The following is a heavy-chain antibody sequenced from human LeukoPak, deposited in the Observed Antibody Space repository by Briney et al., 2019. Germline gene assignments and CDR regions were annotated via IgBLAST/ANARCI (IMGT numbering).Heavy chain of an antibody. CDR2: IYHSGST. CDR3: ARNPLKEYSSSSGDY. V-gene: IGHV4-30-2*01. Sequence: SETLSLTCTVSGGSISSGGYYWSWIRQPPGKGLEWIGYIYHSGSTYYNPSLKSRVTISVDRSKNQFSLKPSSVTAADTAVYYCARNPLKEYSSSSGDYWGQGTLVTVSS. D-gene: IGHD6-6*01. CDR1: GGSISSGGYY. J-gene: IGHJ4*02.